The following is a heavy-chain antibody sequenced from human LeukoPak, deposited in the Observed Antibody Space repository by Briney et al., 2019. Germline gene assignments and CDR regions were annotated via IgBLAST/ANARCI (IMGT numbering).Heavy chain of an antibody. J-gene: IGHJ6*02. CDR2: ISGSGGST. D-gene: IGHD2-2*01. CDR1: GFTFSGYA. V-gene: IGHV3-23*01. CDR3: AKSGRRIIVVPAATVDV. Sequence: PGGSLRLSCAASGFTFSGYAMSWVRQAPGKGLEWVSAISGSGGSTYYADSVKGRFTISRDNSKNTLYLQMNSLRAEDTAVYYCAKSGRRIIVVPAATVDVWGQGTTVTVSS.